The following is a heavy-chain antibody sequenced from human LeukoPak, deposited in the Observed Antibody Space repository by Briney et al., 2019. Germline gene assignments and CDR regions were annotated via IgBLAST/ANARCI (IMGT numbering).Heavy chain of an antibody. CDR1: GYTFTNYY. Sequence: GAPVTDSFKASGYTFTNYYMHWVRQAPGQGLEWMGIINPSGGSTSYAQKFQGRVTMTRDTSTSTVYMELSSLRSGDTAVYYCARVYLRSQGYVVYWGQGTLVTVSS. D-gene: IGHD3-10*01. CDR2: INPSGGST. CDR3: ARVYLRSQGYVVY. V-gene: IGHV1-46*01. J-gene: IGHJ4*02.